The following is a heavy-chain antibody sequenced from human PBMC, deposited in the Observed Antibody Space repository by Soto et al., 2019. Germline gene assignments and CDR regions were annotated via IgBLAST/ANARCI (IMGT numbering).Heavy chain of an antibody. CDR1: GYTFTSYY. J-gene: IGHJ6*02. CDR3: AGFDYYDSSGYYSSNYYYYGMDV. CDR2: INPSGGST. Sequence: ASVKVSCKASGYTFTSYYMHWVRQAPGQGLEWMGIINPSGGSTSYAQKFQGRVTMTRDTSTSTVYMELSSLRSEDTAVYYCAGFDYYDSSGYYSSNYYYYGMDVWGQGTTVTVSS. D-gene: IGHD3-22*01. V-gene: IGHV1-46*01.